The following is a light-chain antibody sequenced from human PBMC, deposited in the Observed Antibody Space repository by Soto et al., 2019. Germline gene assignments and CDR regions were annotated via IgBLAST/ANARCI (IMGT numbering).Light chain of an antibody. J-gene: IGKJ1*01. Sequence: DIQMTQSPSTLSASVGDRVTITCRASQSISSWLAWYQQKPGKAPKLLIYDASSLESGVPSRFSGSGSGTEFTRTISRLQPDDFAPYYCQKYNSYQWTFGQGTKVEI. V-gene: IGKV1-5*01. CDR3: QKYNSYQWT. CDR2: DAS. CDR1: QSISSW.